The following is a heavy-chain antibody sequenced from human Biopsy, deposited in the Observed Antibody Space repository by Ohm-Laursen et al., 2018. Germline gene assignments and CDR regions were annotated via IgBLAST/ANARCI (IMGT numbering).Heavy chain of an antibody. V-gene: IGHV3-23*05. D-gene: IGHD2-21*02. Sequence: GQTLSLTCAASGFTFSSYAMTWVRQAPGKGLEWVSGIDGSGSSTYYADSVKGRFTISRDNSKNTLYLQMNSLRAEDTAVYYCAEGDWIYYFDYWGQGTLVTVSS. CDR2: IDGSGSST. J-gene: IGHJ4*02. CDR1: GFTFSSYA. CDR3: AEGDWIYYFDY.